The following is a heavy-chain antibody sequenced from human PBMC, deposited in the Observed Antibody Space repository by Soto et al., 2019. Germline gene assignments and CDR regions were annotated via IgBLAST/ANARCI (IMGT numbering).Heavy chain of an antibody. CDR3: ARDGNELGSRYYYYGMDV. D-gene: IGHD1-26*01. Sequence: PGGSLRLSCAASGFTFSSYAMHWVRQAPGKGLEWVAVISYDGSNKYYADSVKGRFTISRDNSKNTLYLQMNSLRAEDTAVYYCARDGNELGSRYYYYGMDVWDQGTTVTVSS. J-gene: IGHJ6*02. CDR1: GFTFSSYA. V-gene: IGHV3-30-3*01. CDR2: ISYDGSNK.